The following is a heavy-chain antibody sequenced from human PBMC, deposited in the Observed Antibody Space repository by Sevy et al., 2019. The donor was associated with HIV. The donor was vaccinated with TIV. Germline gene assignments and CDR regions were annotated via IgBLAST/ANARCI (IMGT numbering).Heavy chain of an antibody. CDR2: IYGGGST. V-gene: IGHV3-66*01. Sequence: GGSLRLSCAASGFTVSSNYMSWVRQAPGKGLEWVSVIYGGGSTSYSDSVKGRFTISRDNSKNTPQLQMNSLRAEDTAVYYCATGQHYYDNSGYLFDSWGQGTLVTVSS. J-gene: IGHJ4*02. CDR3: ATGQHYYDNSGYLFDS. D-gene: IGHD3-22*01. CDR1: GFTVSSNY.